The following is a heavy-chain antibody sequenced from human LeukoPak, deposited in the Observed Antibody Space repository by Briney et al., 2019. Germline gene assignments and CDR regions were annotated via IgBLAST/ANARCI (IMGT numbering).Heavy chain of an antibody. V-gene: IGHV1-2*06. CDR3: ARQYYDSSGYYYGDHFDY. CDR2: INPNSGGT. J-gene: IGHJ4*02. CDR1: GYTFTGYY. D-gene: IGHD3-22*01. Sequence: ASVKVSCKASGYTFTGYYMHWVRQAPGQGLEWMGRINPNSGGTNYAQKFQGRVTMTRDTSISTAYMELSRLRSDDTAVYYCARQYYDSSGYYYGDHFDYWGQGTLVTVSS.